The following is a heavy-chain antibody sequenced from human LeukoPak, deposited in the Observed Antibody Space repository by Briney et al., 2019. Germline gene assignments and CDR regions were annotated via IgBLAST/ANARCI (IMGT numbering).Heavy chain of an antibody. CDR2: ISGSGGRT. CDR3: AKRGVVIRVILVGFHKEAYYFDS. Sequence: GGSLRLSCAVSGITLSNYGMSWVRQAPGKGLERVAGISGSGGRTNYADAVKGRFTISRDNAKNTLFLQMNSLRVEDTAVYFCAKRGVVIRVILVGFHKEAYYFDSWGQGALVTVSS. D-gene: IGHD3-22*01. J-gene: IGHJ4*02. CDR1: GITLSNYG. V-gene: IGHV3-23*01.